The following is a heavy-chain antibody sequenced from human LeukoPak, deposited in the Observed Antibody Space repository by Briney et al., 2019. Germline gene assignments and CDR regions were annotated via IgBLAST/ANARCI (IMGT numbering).Heavy chain of an antibody. CDR3: ARGGYSGSYYIFS. V-gene: IGHV3-74*01. Sequence: GGSLRLSCAVSGFTFSDSWMHWVRQAPGKGPEWLSRTSKDGSDTVYADPAKGRLTASRDNAKNTVYLELTNLRPDDTALYYCARGGYSGSYYIFSWGRGTLVTVAS. D-gene: IGHD6-25*01. CDR2: TSKDGSDT. CDR1: GFTFSDSW. J-gene: IGHJ4*02.